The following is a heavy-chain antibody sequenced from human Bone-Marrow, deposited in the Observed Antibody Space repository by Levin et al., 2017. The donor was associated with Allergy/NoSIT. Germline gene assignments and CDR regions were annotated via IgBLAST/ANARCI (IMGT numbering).Heavy chain of an antibody. J-gene: IGHJ4*02. CDR3: GRGGYSGSYYFDY. D-gene: IGHD1-26*01. CDR1: GGSISSGGYS. V-gene: IGHV4-30-2*01. Sequence: LRLSCAVSGGSISSGGYSWSWIRQPPGKGLEWIGYIYHSGSTYYNPSLKSRVTISVDRSKNQFSLKLSSVTAADTAVYYCGRGGYSGSYYFDYWGQGTLVTVSA. CDR2: IYHSGST.